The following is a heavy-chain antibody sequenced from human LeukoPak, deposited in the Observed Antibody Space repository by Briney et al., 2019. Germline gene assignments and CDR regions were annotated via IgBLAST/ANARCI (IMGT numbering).Heavy chain of an antibody. J-gene: IGHJ4*02. CDR1: GFTVSRNY. V-gene: IGHV3-66*01. CDR2: IYSGGGT. Sequence: GGSLRLSCAASGFTVSRNYMNWVRQAPGKGLEWVSLIYSGGGTYYADSVKGRFTISRDNSKNTLYLQMNSLRAKDTAVYYCARGYNYGYDYWGQGTLVTVSS. CDR3: ARGYNYGYDY. D-gene: IGHD5-18*01.